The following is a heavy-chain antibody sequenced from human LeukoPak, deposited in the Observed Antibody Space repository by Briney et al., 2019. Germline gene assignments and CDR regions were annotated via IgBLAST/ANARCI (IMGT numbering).Heavy chain of an antibody. D-gene: IGHD6-19*01. CDR3: ARHSAVALTRFDS. Sequence: PSETLSLTCAVYGGSFSGYYWSWIRQPPGKGLEWIGEINHSGSTNYSPSLKSRVTISVDTSKNQFSLKLTSVTAADTAVYYCARHSAVALTRFDSWGQGTLVTVSS. V-gene: IGHV4-34*01. CDR1: GGSFSGYY. J-gene: IGHJ4*02. CDR2: INHSGST.